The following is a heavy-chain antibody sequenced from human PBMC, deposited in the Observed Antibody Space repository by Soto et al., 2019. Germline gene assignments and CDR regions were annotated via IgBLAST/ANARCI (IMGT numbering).Heavy chain of an antibody. J-gene: IGHJ4*02. CDR2: IHFSGST. Sequence: QVQLQESGPGLVKPSETLSLTCTVSGGSINTNYWTWIRQPPGKALEWIGQIHFSGSTNYNPSLMRRVAISVDTSTNRFSLTMTSVTASDTAVYYCARVGRAWYGVLDWGQGTLVTVSS. V-gene: IGHV4-59*01. D-gene: IGHD6-19*01. CDR3: ARVGRAWYGVLD. CDR1: GGSINTNY.